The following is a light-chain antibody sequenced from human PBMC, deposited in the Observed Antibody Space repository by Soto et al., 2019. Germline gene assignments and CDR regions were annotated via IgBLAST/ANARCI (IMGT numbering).Light chain of an antibody. J-gene: IGLJ1*01. CDR1: SSDIGAYNY. CDR3: SSYSSAIAFV. V-gene: IGLV2-14*01. Sequence: QSALTQPASVSGSPGQSITISCTGTSSDIGAYNYVSWYQQHPGKAPKLMIYEVTNRPSGISNRFSGSSSGNTASLSISWLQAEDEADYYCSSYSSAIAFVFGTGTKLTVL. CDR2: EVT.